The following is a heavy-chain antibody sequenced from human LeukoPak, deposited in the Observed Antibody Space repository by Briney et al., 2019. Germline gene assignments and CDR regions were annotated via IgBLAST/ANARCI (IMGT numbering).Heavy chain of an antibody. CDR2: ISSSGSTI. Sequence: GGSLRLSCAASGFTFSSYSMNWIRQAPGKGLEWVSYISSSGSTIYYADSVKGRFTISRDNAKNSLYLQMNSLRAEDTAVYYCARRGYDILTGYLNNWFDPWGQGTLVTVSS. J-gene: IGHJ5*02. CDR3: ARRGYDILTGYLNNWFDP. CDR1: GFTFSSYS. D-gene: IGHD3-9*01. V-gene: IGHV3-48*04.